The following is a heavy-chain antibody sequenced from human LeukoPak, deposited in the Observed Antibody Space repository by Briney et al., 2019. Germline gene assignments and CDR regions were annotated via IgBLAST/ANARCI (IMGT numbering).Heavy chain of an antibody. J-gene: IGHJ4*02. CDR2: IYYTGIT. Sequence: PSETLSLTCIVSGGSISSSRHYWGWIRQSPEKGLELIAHIYYTGITYFNPSLKSRVTVSVDTSNNQFSLGLSSVTAADTAVYFCARVDHQFRHFDYWGQGTLVTVSA. V-gene: IGHV4-39*07. D-gene: IGHD1-14*01. CDR3: ARVDHQFRHFDY. CDR1: GGSISSSRHY.